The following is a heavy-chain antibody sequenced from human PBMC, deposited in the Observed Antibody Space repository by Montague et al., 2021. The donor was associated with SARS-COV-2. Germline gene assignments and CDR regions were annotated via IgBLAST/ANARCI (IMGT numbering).Heavy chain of an antibody. CDR3: APLPPIFGVGYFDY. V-gene: IGHV3-33*01. CDR2: IWYDGSNK. J-gene: IGHJ4*02. D-gene: IGHD3-3*01. Sequence: SLRLSCAASGFTFSSYGMHWVRQAPGKGLEWVAVIWYDGSNKYYADSVKGRFTISRDNSKNTLYLQMNSLRAEDTAVYYCAPLPPIFGVGYFDYWGQGTLVTVSS. CDR1: GFTFSSYG.